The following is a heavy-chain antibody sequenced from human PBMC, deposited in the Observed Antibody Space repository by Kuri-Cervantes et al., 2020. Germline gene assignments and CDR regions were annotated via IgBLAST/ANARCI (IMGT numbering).Heavy chain of an antibody. CDR1: GGSFSGYY. J-gene: IGHJ6*02. D-gene: IGHD4-17*01. CDR2: INHSGST. V-gene: IGHV4-34*01. CDR3: ARPRLRPYYYGMDV. Sequence: GSLRLSCAVYGGSFSGYYWSWIRQPPGKGLEWIGEINHSGSTNYNPSLKSRVTISVDTSKNQFSLKLSSVTAADTAVYYCARPRLRPYYYGMDVWGQGTTVTVSS.